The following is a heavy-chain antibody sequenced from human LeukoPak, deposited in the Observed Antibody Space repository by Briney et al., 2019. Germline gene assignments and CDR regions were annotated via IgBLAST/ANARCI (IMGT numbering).Heavy chain of an antibody. Sequence: GGSLRLSCEASGFTFSNYWMSWVRQAPGKGLEWVANIKQDGSEKYYVDSVKGRFTISRDNAKNSLYLQMNSLRAEDTAVYHCAREAYCAYWGQGTLLTVSS. V-gene: IGHV3-7*01. CDR1: GFTFSNYW. J-gene: IGHJ4*02. D-gene: IGHD2-21*01. CDR2: IKQDGSEK. CDR3: AREAYCAY.